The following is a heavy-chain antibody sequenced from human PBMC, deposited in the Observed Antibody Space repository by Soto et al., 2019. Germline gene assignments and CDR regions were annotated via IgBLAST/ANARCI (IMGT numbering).Heavy chain of an antibody. Sequence: PGGSLRLSCAASGFTFSSYAMSWVRQAPGKGLEWVSAISGSGGSTYYADSVKGRFTISRDNSKNTLYLQMNSLRAEDTAVYYCAKGREVTVTTFDPIDYWGQGTLVTVSS. J-gene: IGHJ4*02. V-gene: IGHV3-23*01. CDR3: AKGREVTVTTFDPIDY. CDR2: ISGSGGST. D-gene: IGHD4-4*01. CDR1: GFTFSSYA.